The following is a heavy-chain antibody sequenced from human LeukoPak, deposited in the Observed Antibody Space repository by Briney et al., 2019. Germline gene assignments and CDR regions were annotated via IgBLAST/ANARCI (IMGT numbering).Heavy chain of an antibody. J-gene: IGHJ4*02. CDR3: XXXLIRSGTLDY. CDR1: GGSISSGGYY. Sequence: SQTLSLTCTVSGGSISSGGYYWSWIRQHPGKGLEWIGYIYYSGSTYYNPSLKSRVTISVDTSKNQFSLKLSSVTAADTAVYYXXXXLIRSGTLDYWGQGTLVTVSS. D-gene: IGHD3-22*01. CDR2: IYYSGST. V-gene: IGHV4-31*03.